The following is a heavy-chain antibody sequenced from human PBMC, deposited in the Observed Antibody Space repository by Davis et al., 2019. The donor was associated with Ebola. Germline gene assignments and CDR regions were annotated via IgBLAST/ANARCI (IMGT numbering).Heavy chain of an antibody. V-gene: IGHV1-3*01. D-gene: IGHD3-10*01. Sequence: AASVKVSCKASGYTFTNYAIHWVRQAPGQSPEWMGWINAGNGNRKYSQKFEARVTMTRDTSASTVYMELSSLRSEDTAVYYCAREGGLVRGVVIMWKNGMDVWGQGTTVTVSS. J-gene: IGHJ6*02. CDR3: AREGGLVRGVVIMWKNGMDV. CDR2: INAGNGNR. CDR1: GYTFTNYA.